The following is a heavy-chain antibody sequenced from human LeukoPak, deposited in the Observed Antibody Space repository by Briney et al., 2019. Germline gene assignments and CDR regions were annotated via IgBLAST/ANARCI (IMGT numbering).Heavy chain of an antibody. CDR3: AKDRTSSGLYYFDY. CDR2: IPYDGINK. J-gene: IGHJ4*02. Sequence: GGSLRLSCTTSGFTFSNYGMHWVRQAPGKGPEWVAFIPYDGINKYYADSVKGRFTISRDNSKNTLYLQMNSLRAEDTAVYYCAKDRTSSGLYYFDYWGQGTLVTVSS. V-gene: IGHV3-30*02. D-gene: IGHD3-22*01. CDR1: GFTFSNYG.